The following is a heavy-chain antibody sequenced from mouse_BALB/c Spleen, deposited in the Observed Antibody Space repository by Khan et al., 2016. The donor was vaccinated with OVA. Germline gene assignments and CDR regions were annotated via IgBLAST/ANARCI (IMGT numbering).Heavy chain of an antibody. CDR1: GYSITSGYG. J-gene: IGHJ2*01. D-gene: IGHD1-2*01. CDR3: ARTAGIEY. V-gene: IGHV3-1*02. Sequence: EVQLQESGPGLVKPSQSLSLTCTVTGYSITSGYGWYWIQQPPGNKLELMGIISYSGSTNYNPSFKSRISITRDTSKNQFFLQLNSVSTEDTATYYCARTAGIEYWGQGTTLTVSS. CDR2: ISYSGST.